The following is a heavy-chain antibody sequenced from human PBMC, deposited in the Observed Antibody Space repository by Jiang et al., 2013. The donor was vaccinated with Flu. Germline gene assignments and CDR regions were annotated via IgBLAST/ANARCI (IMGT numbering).Heavy chain of an antibody. CDR2: IYSGGST. J-gene: IGHJ4*02. D-gene: IGHD3-22*01. CDR3: ARDRYYYDSSGYSTSDY. V-gene: IGHV3-66*01. Sequence: SVIYSGGSTYYADSVKGRFTICRDNSKNTLYLQMNSLRAEDTAVYYCARDRYYYDSSGYSTSDYWGQGTLVTVSS.